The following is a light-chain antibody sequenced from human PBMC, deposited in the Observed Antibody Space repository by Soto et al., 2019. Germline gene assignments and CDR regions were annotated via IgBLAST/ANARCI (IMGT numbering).Light chain of an antibody. CDR1: QSVSSSY. CDR2: GAS. V-gene: IGKV3-20*01. Sequence: EIVLTQSPGTLSLSPGERATLSCRASQSVSSSYLAWYQQKPGQAPRLLIYGASSRATGIPDRFSGVGSGTDFTLTISRLEPEDFAVYYYQQYGSSPPITFGQGTRLEIK. J-gene: IGKJ5*01. CDR3: QQYGSSPPIT.